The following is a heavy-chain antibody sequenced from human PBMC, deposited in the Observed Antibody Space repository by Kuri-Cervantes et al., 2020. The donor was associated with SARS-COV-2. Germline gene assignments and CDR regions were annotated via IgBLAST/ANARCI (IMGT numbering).Heavy chain of an antibody. D-gene: IGHD3-9*01. Sequence: SETLSLTCTVSGGSISSYYWSWIRQPPGKGLEWIGYIYYSGSTNYNPSLKSRVTISVDTSKNQFSLKLSSVTAADTAVYYCARTYYVILTGYPDNWFDPWGQGTLVTSPQ. CDR3: ARTYYVILTGYPDNWFDP. CDR1: GGSISSYY. V-gene: IGHV4-59*01. CDR2: IYYSGST. J-gene: IGHJ5*02.